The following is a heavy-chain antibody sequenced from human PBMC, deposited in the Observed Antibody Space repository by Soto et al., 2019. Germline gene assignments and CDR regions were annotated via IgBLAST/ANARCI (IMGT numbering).Heavy chain of an antibody. D-gene: IGHD3-22*01. V-gene: IGHV4-59*01. CDR2: LYYGRSA. J-gene: IGHJ4*02. Sequence: QVQLQESGPGLVKPSETLSLTCAVSGDSISSYYCMWIRQPPGKGLESIGYLYYGRSANYNPSLKGRVTLSVDTSTHQCSLTLSSMTAADTAVYYCALRSMAVVPEYWGQGTLVTVSS. CDR3: ALRSMAVVPEY. CDR1: GDSISSYY.